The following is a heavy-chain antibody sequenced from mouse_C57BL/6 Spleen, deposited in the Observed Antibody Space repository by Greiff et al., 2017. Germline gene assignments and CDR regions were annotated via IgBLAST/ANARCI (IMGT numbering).Heavy chain of an antibody. Sequence: QVQLQQSGAELVRPGTSVKLSCKASGYTFTSYWMHWVKQRPGQGLEWIGVIDPSDSYTNYNQKFKGKATLTVDTSSSTAYMQLSSLTSEDSAVYYCARERAYFDYWGQGTTLTVSS. CDR2: IDPSDSYT. CDR3: ARERAYFDY. D-gene: IGHD3-3*01. J-gene: IGHJ2*01. CDR1: GYTFTSYW. V-gene: IGHV1-59*01.